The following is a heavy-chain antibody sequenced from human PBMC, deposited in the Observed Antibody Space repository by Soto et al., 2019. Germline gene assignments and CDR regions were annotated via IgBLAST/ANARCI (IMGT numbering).Heavy chain of an antibody. CDR3: ARDARGYSYGPFDY. Sequence: PGGSLRLSCAASGFTFSSYGMHWVRQAPGKGLEWVAVIWYDGSNKYHADSVKGRFTISRDNSKNTLYLQMNSLRAEDTAVYYCARDARGYSYGPFDYWGQGTLVTSPQ. V-gene: IGHV3-33*01. J-gene: IGHJ4*02. CDR1: GFTFSSYG. D-gene: IGHD5-18*01. CDR2: IWYDGSNK.